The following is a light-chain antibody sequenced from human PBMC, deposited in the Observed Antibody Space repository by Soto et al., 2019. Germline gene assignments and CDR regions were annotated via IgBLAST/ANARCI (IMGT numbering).Light chain of an antibody. CDR2: DAS. CDR1: QSISSY. Sequence: EVVLTQSPDTLSLPPGERATLSCRASQSISSYLAWYQQKPGQAPRLLIYDASSRATGIPARFSGSGSGTDFTLTISSLGPEDFAVDYCQHRTDWPPQWTFGQGTKVEIK. V-gene: IGKV3-11*01. J-gene: IGKJ1*01. CDR3: QHRTDWPPQWT.